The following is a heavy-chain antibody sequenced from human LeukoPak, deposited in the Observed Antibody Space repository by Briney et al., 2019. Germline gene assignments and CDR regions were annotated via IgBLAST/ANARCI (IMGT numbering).Heavy chain of an antibody. CDR3: AREGCSSTSCYRSEYFQH. J-gene: IGHJ1*01. CDR1: GYTFTGYY. CDR2: INPNSGGT. D-gene: IGHD2-2*02. Sequence: ASVKVSCKASGYTFTGYYMHWVRQAPGQGLEWMGWINPNSGGTNYAQKFQGRVTMTRDTSISTAYMELSRLRSDDTAVYYCAREGCSSTSCYRSEYFQHWGQGTLVTVSS. V-gene: IGHV1-2*02.